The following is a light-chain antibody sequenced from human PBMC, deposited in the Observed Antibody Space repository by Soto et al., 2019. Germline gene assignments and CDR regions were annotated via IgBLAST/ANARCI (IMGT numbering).Light chain of an antibody. CDR3: TSYTTPTAVV. J-gene: IGLJ2*01. V-gene: IGLV2-14*03. Sequence: QSALTQPASVSGSPGQSITISCTGTSSDVGGYNYVSWYQQHPDRAPKLIISEVSNRPSVVSYRFSGSKSGNTASLTIAGLQAEDDADYYCTSYTTPTAVVFGGGTKLTVL. CDR1: SSDVGGYNY. CDR2: EVS.